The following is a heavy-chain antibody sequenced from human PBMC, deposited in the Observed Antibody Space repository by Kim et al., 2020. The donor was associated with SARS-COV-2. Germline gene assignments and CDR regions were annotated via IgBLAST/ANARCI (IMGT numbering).Heavy chain of an antibody. Sequence: GGSLRLSCAASGFTFGGHDMHWVRPGSGKGLEWVSAIGTAGETFYSGSVKGRFIISRENGRNSLFLQMDSLKVGDTAVYYCARGIQQWLGVDDWGQGATVTVSS. V-gene: IGHV3-13*04. J-gene: IGHJ6*02. D-gene: IGHD5-18*01. CDR1: GFTFGGHD. CDR2: IGTAGET. CDR3: ARGIQQWLGVDD.